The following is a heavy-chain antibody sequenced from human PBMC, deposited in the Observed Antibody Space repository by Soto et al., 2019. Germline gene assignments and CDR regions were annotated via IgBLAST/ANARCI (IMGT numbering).Heavy chain of an antibody. Sequence: PGESLKISCKGSGYSFTSYWISWVRQMPGKGLAWMGRIDPSDSYTNYSPSFQGHVTISADKSISTAYLQWSSLKASDTAMYYCARHFGYCTSTSATHQYHYYGLDVRGQGTTVTVSS. CDR2: IDPSDSYT. J-gene: IGHJ6*02. V-gene: IGHV5-10-1*01. CDR3: ARHFGYCTSTSATHQYHYYGLDV. D-gene: IGHD2-2*01. CDR1: GYSFTSYW.